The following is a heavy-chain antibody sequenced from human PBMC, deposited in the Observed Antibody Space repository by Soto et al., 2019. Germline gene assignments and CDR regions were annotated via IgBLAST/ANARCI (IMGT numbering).Heavy chain of an antibody. CDR3: AAPRTDGYKVPDPSTYYYYGLDV. CDR2: IIPIFGTP. V-gene: IGHV1-69*06. J-gene: IGHJ6*02. D-gene: IGHD5-12*01. CDR1: GGSFSTYA. Sequence: SVKVSGKASGGSFSTYAISWVGQSPVQGREWMGGIIPIFGTPNYAQKFQGRVTITADRSTSTAYLELNSLRSEDTAVYYCAAPRTDGYKVPDPSTYYYYGLDVWGQGTTVTVSS.